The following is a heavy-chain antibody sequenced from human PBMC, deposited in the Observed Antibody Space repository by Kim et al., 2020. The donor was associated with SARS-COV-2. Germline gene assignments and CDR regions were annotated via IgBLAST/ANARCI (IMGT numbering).Heavy chain of an antibody. D-gene: IGHD1-1*01. CDR2: IYYSGST. CDR3: ARLRTGIPGVFDY. V-gene: IGHV4-39*01. CDR1: GGSISSSSYY. Sequence: SETLSLTCTVSGGSISSSSYYWGWIRQPPGKGLEWIGSIYYSGSTYYNPSLKSRVTISVDTSKNQFSLKLSSVTAADTAVYYCARLRTGIPGVFDYWGQGTLVTVSS. J-gene: IGHJ4*02.